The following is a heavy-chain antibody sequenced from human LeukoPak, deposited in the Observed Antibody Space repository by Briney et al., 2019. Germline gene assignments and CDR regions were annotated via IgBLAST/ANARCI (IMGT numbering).Heavy chain of an antibody. CDR1: GYTFTSYD. V-gene: IGHV1-8*01. CDR2: MNPNSGNT. Sequence: ASVKVSCKASGYTFTSYDINWVRQATGQELEWMGWMNPNSGNTGYAQKFQGRVTMTRNTSISTAYMELSSLRSEDTAVYYCARGASSGWYSYYYYYGMDVWGQGTTVTVSS. J-gene: IGHJ6*02. D-gene: IGHD6-19*01. CDR3: ARGASSGWYSYYYYYGMDV.